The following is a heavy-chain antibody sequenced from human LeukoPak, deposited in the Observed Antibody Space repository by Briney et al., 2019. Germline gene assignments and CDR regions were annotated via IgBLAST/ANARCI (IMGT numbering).Heavy chain of an antibody. V-gene: IGHV3-30*19. Sequence: GGSLRLSCAASGFSFSNYDMHWVRQAPGKGLEWVAVISYDGSNKYYADSVKGRFTISRDNSKNTLYLQMNSLRAEDTAVYYCAREPGHGELDYWGQGTLVTVSS. CDR3: AREPGHGELDY. CDR1: GFSFSNYD. D-gene: IGHD4-17*01. CDR2: ISYDGSNK. J-gene: IGHJ4*02.